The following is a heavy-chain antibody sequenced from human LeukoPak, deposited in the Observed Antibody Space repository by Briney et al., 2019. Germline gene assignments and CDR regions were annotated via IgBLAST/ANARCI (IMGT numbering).Heavy chain of an antibody. CDR2: IKQDGSEK. CDR1: GFTFSSYW. J-gene: IGHJ4*02. CDR3: ARDTYYYGSGSYEY. V-gene: IGHV3-7*01. D-gene: IGHD3-10*01. Sequence: PGGSLRLSCAASGFTFSSYWMSWVRQAPGKGLEWVANIKQDGSEKYYVDSVKGRFTISRDNAKNSLYLQMNSLRAEDTAVYYRARDTYYYGSGSYEYWGQGTLVTVSS.